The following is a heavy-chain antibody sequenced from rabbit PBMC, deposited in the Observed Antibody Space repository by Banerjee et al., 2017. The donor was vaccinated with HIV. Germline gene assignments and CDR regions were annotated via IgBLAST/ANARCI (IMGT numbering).Heavy chain of an antibody. CDR3: ARDAGTSFSTYGMDL. J-gene: IGHJ6*01. Sequence: QLKESGGGLVQPGGSLKLSCKASGFTISSSNWMGWVRQAQGKGLEWIGYIDLVFGSTYYANWVNGRFTISSHNAQNTLYLQLNSLTVADTATYFCARDAGTSFSTYGMDLWGQGTLVTVS. V-gene: IGHV1S7*01. CDR1: GFTISSSN. CDR2: IDLVFGST. D-gene: IGHD8-1*01.